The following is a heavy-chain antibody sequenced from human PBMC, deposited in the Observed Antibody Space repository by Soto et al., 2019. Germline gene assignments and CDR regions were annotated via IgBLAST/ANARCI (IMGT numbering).Heavy chain of an antibody. J-gene: IGHJ6*01. D-gene: IGHD2-8*01. Sequence: GGSLRLSCAASGFTFSSYAMSWVRQAPGKGLEWVSAISGSGGSTYYADSVKGRFTISRDNAKNTLYLQMNSLRAEDTAVYYCARGRLILLMGYAASDAFDPWGQRTRVSVPS. CDR1: GFTFSSYA. CDR2: ISGSGGST. V-gene: IGHV3-23*01. CDR3: ARGRLILLMGYAASDAFDP.